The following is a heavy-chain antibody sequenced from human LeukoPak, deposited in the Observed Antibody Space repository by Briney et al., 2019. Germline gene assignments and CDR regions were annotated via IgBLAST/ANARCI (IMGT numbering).Heavy chain of an antibody. J-gene: IGHJ6*03. CDR2: IIPIFGTA. Sequence: ASVKVSCKASGGTFSSYAISWVRQAPGQGLEWMGGIIPIFGTANYAQKFQGRVTITADKSTSTAYMELSSLRSEDTAVYYCARGQAQQWLVSPWNYYYMDVWGKGTTVTISS. CDR1: GGTFSSYA. V-gene: IGHV1-69*06. D-gene: IGHD6-19*01. CDR3: ARGQAQQWLVSPWNYYYMDV.